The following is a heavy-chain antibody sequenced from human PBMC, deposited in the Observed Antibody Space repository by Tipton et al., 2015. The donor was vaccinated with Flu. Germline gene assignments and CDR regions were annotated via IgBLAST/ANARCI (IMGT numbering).Heavy chain of an antibody. CDR3: ARQLGGGDCY. V-gene: IGHV3-7*03. CDR2: IKQDGGEK. CDR1: GFTFSRHW. D-gene: IGHD2-21*01. Sequence: SLRLSCVVSGFTFSRHWMNWVRQTPGKGLEWVANIKQDGGEKYYVDSVKGRFTISRDNAKNSLYLQMNSLRAEDTAVYYCARQLGGGDCYWGQGTLVTVSS. J-gene: IGHJ4*02.